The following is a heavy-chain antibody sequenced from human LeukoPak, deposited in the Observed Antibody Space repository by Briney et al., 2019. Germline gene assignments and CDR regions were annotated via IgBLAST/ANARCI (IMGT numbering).Heavy chain of an antibody. D-gene: IGHD3-9*01. V-gene: IGHV3-48*03. Sequence: GGSLRLSCAASGFTFSSYEMNWVRQAPGKGLEWVAYISRGSGDIHYADSVRGRFSISRDNAKNSLHLHLSSLRAEDTAIYFCARVRPTDILTGYKQELDYWGQGTLVTASS. CDR1: GFTFSSYE. CDR3: ARVRPTDILTGYKQELDY. CDR2: ISRGSGDI. J-gene: IGHJ4*02.